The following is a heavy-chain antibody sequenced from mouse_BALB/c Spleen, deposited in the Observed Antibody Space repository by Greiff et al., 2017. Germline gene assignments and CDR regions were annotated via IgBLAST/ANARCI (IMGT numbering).Heavy chain of an antibody. V-gene: IGHV3-2*02. J-gene: IGHJ4*01. Sequence: VQLQQSGPGLVKPSQSLSLTCTVTGYSITSYYAWNWIRHFPGNKLEWMGYISYSGSTSYNPSLKSRISITRDTSKNQFFLQLNSVTTEDTATYYCASHYDGEGYAMDYWGQGTSVTVSS. CDR1: GYSITSYYA. D-gene: IGHD1-2*01. CDR3: ASHYDGEGYAMDY. CDR2: ISYSGST.